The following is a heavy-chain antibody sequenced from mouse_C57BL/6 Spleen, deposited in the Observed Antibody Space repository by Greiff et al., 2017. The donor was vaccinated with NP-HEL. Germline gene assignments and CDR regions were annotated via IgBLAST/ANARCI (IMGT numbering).Heavy chain of an antibody. Sequence: EVQLQQSGPELVKPGASVKISCKASGYSFTDYNMNWVKQSNGKSLEWIGVINPNYGTTRYNQKFKGKATFTVDQSSSTAYMQLNCLTSEDSAVSYLARDYSNYGAMDYWGQGSSVTVPS. J-gene: IGHJ4*01. CDR1: GYSFTDYN. CDR3: ARDYSNYGAMDY. D-gene: IGHD2-5*01. CDR2: INPNYGTT. V-gene: IGHV1-39*01.